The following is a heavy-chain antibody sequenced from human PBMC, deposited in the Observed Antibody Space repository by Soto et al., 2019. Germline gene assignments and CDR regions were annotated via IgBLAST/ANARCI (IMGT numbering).Heavy chain of an antibody. V-gene: IGHV3-43*01. CDR2: ISWDGTT. Sequence: GGSLRLSCAASGFTFDDYTMYWARQAPGKGLEWVSLISWDGTTYYADSVKGRFTISRDNSKNSLYLEMNGLRTEDTALYYCAKGERQLVRWYFDLWGRGTLVTVSS. CDR1: GFTFDDYT. D-gene: IGHD6-13*01. J-gene: IGHJ2*01. CDR3: AKGERQLVRWYFDL.